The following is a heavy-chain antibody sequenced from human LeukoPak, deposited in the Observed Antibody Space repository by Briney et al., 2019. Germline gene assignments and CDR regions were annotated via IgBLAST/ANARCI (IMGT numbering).Heavy chain of an antibody. V-gene: IGHV4-59*05. CDR2: IYYSGST. CDR1: GDPISAYY. J-gene: IGHJ6*02. D-gene: IGHD3-10*01. Sequence: SETLSLTCAVSGDPISAYYWTWIRQPPGKGLEWIGSIYYSGSTYYNPSLKSRVTISVDTSKNQFSLKLSSVTAADTVVYYCAPHGDYYYGMDVWGQGTTVTVSS. CDR3: APHGDYYYGMDV.